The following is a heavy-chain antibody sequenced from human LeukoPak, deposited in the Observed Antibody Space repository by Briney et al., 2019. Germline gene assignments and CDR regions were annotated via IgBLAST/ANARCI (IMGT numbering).Heavy chain of an antibody. CDR1: GYTLTELS. J-gene: IGHJ6*02. CDR3: ATESSVAVAGRSAEAYYYYGMDV. V-gene: IGHV1-24*01. CDR2: FDPEDGET. Sequence: GASVKVSCKVSGYTLTELSMHWVRQAPGKGLGWVGGFDPEDGETIYAQKFQGRVTMTEDTSTDTAYMELSSLRSEDTAVYYCATESSVAVAGRSAEAYYYYGMDVWGQGTTVTVSS. D-gene: IGHD6-19*01.